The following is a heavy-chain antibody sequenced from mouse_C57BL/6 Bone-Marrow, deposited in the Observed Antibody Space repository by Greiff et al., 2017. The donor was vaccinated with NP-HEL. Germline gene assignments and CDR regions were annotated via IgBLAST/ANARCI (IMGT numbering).Heavy chain of an antibody. CDR3: ARSSITTVNWYFDV. J-gene: IGHJ1*03. D-gene: IGHD1-1*01. CDR1: GYTFTSYG. Sequence: QVQLKQPGAELVKPGASVKLSCKASGYTFTSYGMQWVKPRPGQGLEWIGEIDPSDSYTNYNQKFKGKATLTVDKSSSTAYMQLSSLTSEDSAVYYCARSSITTVNWYFDVWGTGTTVTVSS. V-gene: IGHV1-50*01. CDR2: IDPSDSYT.